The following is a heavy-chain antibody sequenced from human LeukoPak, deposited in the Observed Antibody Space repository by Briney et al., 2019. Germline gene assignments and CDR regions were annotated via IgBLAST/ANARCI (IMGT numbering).Heavy chain of an antibody. Sequence: ASVKVSCKASGGTFSSYAISWVRQAPGQGLEWVGGIIPIFGTANYAQKFQGRVTITADKSTSTAYMELSSLRSEDTAVYYCARRFFGIMRRNSSGWLNWFDPWGQGTLVTVSS. CDR2: IIPIFGTA. CDR1: GGTFSSYA. D-gene: IGHD6-19*01. CDR3: ARRFFGIMRRNSSGWLNWFDP. V-gene: IGHV1-69*06. J-gene: IGHJ5*02.